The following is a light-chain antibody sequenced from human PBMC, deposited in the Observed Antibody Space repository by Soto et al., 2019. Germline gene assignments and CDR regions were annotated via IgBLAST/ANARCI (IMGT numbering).Light chain of an antibody. CDR2: GAS. CDR3: QQCGSSPET. V-gene: IGKV3-20*01. CDR1: QSFNSIY. Sequence: EIVLTQSPGTLSLSPGERATLSCRASQSFNSIYLAWYQQKPGQAPRLLIYGASSRATGIPDRFSGSGYGTDFTLTISRLEPEDFAVYYCQQCGSSPETFGQGTKVDIK. J-gene: IGKJ1*01.